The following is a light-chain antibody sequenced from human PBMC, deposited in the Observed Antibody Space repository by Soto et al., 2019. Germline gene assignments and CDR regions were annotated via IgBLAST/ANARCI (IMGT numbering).Light chain of an antibody. CDR1: QTISSW. CDR3: QHYNSYPVA. CDR2: EAS. V-gene: IGKV1-5*03. Sequence: DIQMTQSPFTLSGSVGDRVTITCRASQTISSWFAWYQQKPGKAPKLLIYEASTLKSGVPSRFSGSGSGTEFTLTISSLQPDDFATYYCQHYNSYPVAFGQGTKVDIK. J-gene: IGKJ1*01.